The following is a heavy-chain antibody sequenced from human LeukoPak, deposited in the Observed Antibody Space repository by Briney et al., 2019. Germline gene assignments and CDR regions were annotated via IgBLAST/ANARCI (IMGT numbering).Heavy chain of an antibody. CDR2: VIGDGRHK. D-gene: IGHD6-19*01. J-gene: IGHJ3*01. V-gene: IGHV3-23*01. Sequence: GGSLRLSCVASGFTFSSFAMAWVRQAPGKGLEWVASVIGDGRHKYYIESVKGHFTVSRDNSKNTVYLQMTSLRPVDTAIYYCARVRFGSEWYSSDAFAFWGQGTMVTVAS. CDR1: GFTFSSFA. CDR3: ARVRFGSEWYSSDAFAF.